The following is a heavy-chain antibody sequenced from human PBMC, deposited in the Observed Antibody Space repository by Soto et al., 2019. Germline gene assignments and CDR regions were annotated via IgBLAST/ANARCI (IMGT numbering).Heavy chain of an antibody. Sequence: PGGSLRLSCAASGFTFSSYGMHWVRQAPGKGLEWVAVISYDGSNKYYADSVKGRFTISRDNSKNTLYLQMNSLRAEDTAVYYCAKDHLAYYYDSSGFFDYWGQGILVTVSS. CDR2: ISYDGSNK. CDR1: GFTFSSYG. D-gene: IGHD3-22*01. CDR3: AKDHLAYYYDSSGFFDY. V-gene: IGHV3-30*18. J-gene: IGHJ4*02.